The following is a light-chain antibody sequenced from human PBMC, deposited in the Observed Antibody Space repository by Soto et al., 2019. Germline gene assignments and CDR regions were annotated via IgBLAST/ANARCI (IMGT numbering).Light chain of an antibody. CDR1: HSFSNN. J-gene: IGKJ1*01. Sequence: DIQMTQSPSSLSASLGDRVTITCRASHSFSNNLNWYQQKAGKAPKLLIYGASSLQSGVPSRFSGSGSGTEFTLTISSLQPDDFATYYCQQYNSYSWTFGQGTKVDIK. V-gene: IGKV1-5*01. CDR2: GAS. CDR3: QQYNSYSWT.